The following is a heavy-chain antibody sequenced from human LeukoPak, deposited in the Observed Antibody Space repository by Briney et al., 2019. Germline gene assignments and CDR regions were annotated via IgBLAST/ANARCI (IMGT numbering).Heavy chain of an antibody. Sequence: GGSLRLSCAASGFTFSSYAMSWVRQAPGKGLEWVSAISGSGGSTYYADSVKGRFTISRDNSKNTLYLQMNSLRAEDTAVYYCAKDLEGSGSYSISDYWGQGTLVTVPS. CDR3: AKDLEGSGSYSISDY. CDR2: ISGSGGST. CDR1: GFTFSSYA. D-gene: IGHD3-10*01. J-gene: IGHJ4*02. V-gene: IGHV3-23*01.